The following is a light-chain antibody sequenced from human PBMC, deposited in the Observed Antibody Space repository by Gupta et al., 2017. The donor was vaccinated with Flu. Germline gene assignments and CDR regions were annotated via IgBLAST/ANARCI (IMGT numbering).Light chain of an antibody. J-gene: IGKJ4*01. CDR3: QQEGSSPFT. V-gene: IGKV3-20*01. CDR1: QKVSDNY. CDR2: GAS. Sequence: TLSLAPGERGASTCRGSQKVSDNYLDWYQQKPGEAPKLLIYGASTNASGIPERFSGSGSGTDFTLTISRLEPEDFAVYYCQQEGSSPFTFGRGTKVHIK.